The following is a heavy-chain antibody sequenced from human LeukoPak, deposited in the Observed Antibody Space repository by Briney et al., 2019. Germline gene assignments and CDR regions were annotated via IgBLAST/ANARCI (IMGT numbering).Heavy chain of an antibody. CDR2: ISSDGSNK. J-gene: IGHJ5*02. D-gene: IGHD2-15*01. CDR1: GFTFSTYA. V-gene: IGHV3-30*04. CDR3: AREKGVAPLYFDP. Sequence: PGGSLRLSCAASGFTFSTYAMHWVRQAPGKGLEWVAVISSDGSNKYYADSVKGRFTISRDNSKNTLILQMNSPRAEDTAVYYCAREKGVAPLYFDPWGQGTLVTVSS.